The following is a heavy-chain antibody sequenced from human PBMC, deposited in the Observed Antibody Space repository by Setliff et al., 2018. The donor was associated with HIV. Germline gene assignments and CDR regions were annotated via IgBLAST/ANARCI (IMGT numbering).Heavy chain of an antibody. CDR3: AREKTTLVRGVIIFQIFDY. CDR2: IYSGGST. D-gene: IGHD3-10*01. CDR1: GFTVSSNY. J-gene: IGHJ4*02. Sequence: SLRLSCAASGFTVSSNYMSWVRQAPGKGLEWVSVIYSGGSTYYADSVKGRFTISRDNSKNTLYLQMNSLRTEDTAVYYCAREKTTLVRGVIIFQIFDYWGQGKLVTVSS. V-gene: IGHV3-66*02.